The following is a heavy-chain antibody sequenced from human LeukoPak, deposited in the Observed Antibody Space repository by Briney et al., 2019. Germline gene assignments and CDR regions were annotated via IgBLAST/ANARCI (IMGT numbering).Heavy chain of an antibody. CDR2: IYHSGST. V-gene: IGHV4-30-2*01. J-gene: IGHJ5*02. Sequence: SQTLSLTCAVSGGSISSGGYSWSWIRQPPGKGLEWIGYIYHSGSTYYNPSLKSRVTISVDRSKNQFSPKLSSVTAADTAVYYCARGGLVVRGTNNWFDPWGQGTLVTVSS. CDR3: ARGGLVVRGTNNWFDP. D-gene: IGHD3-10*01. CDR1: GGSISSGGYS.